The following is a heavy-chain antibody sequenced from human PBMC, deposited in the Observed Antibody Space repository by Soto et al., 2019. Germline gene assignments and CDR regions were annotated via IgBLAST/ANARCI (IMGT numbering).Heavy chain of an antibody. J-gene: IGHJ4*02. D-gene: IGHD2-8*02. CDR2: IYYSGST. CDR3: ARLTGTHKRNMTPDY. V-gene: IGHV4-39*01. CDR1: GGSISSSSYY. Sequence: SETLSLTCTVSGGSISSSSYYWGWIRQPPGKGLEWIGSIYYSGSTYYNPSLKSRVTISVDTSKNQFSLKLSSVTAADTAVYYCARLTGTHKRNMTPDYWGQGTLVTVSS.